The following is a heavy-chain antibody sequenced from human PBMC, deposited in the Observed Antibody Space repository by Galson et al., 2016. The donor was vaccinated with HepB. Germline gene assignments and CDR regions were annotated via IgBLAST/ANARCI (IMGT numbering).Heavy chain of an antibody. CDR1: GFTFGAYA. V-gene: IGHV3-49*04. J-gene: IGHJ4*02. Sequence: SLRLSCAPSGFTFGAYAMSWVRQAPGKGLEWVGFIKSNTYGGTTEYAASVKGRFTISRDDSKNIAYLQMNSLKTEDTAVYYCTSDGSGFRGNIWLRGPIAVASSLYWGQGTLVTVSS. D-gene: IGHD6-19*01. CDR3: TSDGSGFRGNIWLRGPIAVASSLY. CDR2: IKSNTYGGTT.